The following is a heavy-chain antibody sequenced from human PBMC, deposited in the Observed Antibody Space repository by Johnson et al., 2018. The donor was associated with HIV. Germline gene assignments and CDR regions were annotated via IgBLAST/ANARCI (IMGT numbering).Heavy chain of an antibody. V-gene: IGHV3-30*02. Sequence: ESGGGAVQPGGSLRISCTASGLTFSNYDMHWVRQSPCRWLEEVAFIQYDGKNKYYADSVKGRFTISRDNSKNTLFLQMSSLRTEDTAVYYCTKDHDYGDAFDLWGQGSMVTVSS. CDR3: TKDHDYGDAFDL. CDR1: GLTFSNYD. D-gene: IGHD4-17*01. CDR2: IQYDGKNK. J-gene: IGHJ3*01.